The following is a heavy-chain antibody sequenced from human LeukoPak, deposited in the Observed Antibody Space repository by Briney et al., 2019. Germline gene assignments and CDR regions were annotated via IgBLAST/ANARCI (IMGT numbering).Heavy chain of an antibody. CDR3: ESGVADNITNWFDP. Sequence: SVKPSCKVSVGTPCSYAISCVGESPGPRLKWRGGIITIFGTANYAQKFQGRVTITTDESTRTAYLQLSRLRSEDPAGYYCESGVADNITNWFDPWGQGILVTVSS. D-gene: IGHD3-3*01. CDR2: IITIFGTA. J-gene: IGHJ5*02. V-gene: IGHV1-69*05. CDR1: VGTPCSYA.